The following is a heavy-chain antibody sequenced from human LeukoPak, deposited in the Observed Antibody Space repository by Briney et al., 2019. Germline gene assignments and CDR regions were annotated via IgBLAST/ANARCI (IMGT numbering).Heavy chain of an antibody. CDR1: GYILTTYW. J-gene: IGHJ4*02. Sequence: GESLKISCRGSGYILTTYWIGWVRQMPGKGLEWMGLIYPGNSDTRYSPSFQGQVTISADKSISTAYLQWSSLKASDTAMYYCARLLYYDSSGYIDYWGQGTLVTVSS. V-gene: IGHV5-51*01. D-gene: IGHD3-22*01. CDR3: ARLLYYDSSGYIDY. CDR2: IYPGNSDT.